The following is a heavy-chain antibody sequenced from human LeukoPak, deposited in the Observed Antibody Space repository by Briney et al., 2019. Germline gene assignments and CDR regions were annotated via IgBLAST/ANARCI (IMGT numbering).Heavy chain of an antibody. CDR2: IYYSGST. Sequence: SETLSLTCTVSGGSISSYYWSWIRQPPGKGLEWIGYIYYSGSTNYNPSLKSRVTISVDTSKNQFSLKLTSVTAADTAVYYCARGVNSGYFDYCGQGTLVTVSS. D-gene: IGHD1-26*01. J-gene: IGHJ4*02. CDR1: GGSISSYY. CDR3: ARGVNSGYFDY. V-gene: IGHV4-59*01.